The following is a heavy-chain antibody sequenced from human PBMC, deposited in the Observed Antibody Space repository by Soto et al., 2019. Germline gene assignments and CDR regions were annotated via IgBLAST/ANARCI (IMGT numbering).Heavy chain of an antibody. V-gene: IGHV4-61*05. Sequence: PSETLSLTCTVSGGSISSSSYYWGWIRQPPGKGLEWIGYIYYSGSTNYNTSLKSRVTISVDTSKNEFSLRLSSVTAADTAVYYCARLNGYCVSTNCHGYYGMDVWGQGTTVTV. D-gene: IGHD2-2*03. CDR3: ARLNGYCVSTNCHGYYGMDV. J-gene: IGHJ6*02. CDR2: IYYSGST. CDR1: GGSISSSSYY.